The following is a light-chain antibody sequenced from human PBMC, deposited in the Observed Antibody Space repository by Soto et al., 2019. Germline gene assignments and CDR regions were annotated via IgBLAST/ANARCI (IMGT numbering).Light chain of an antibody. CDR2: DVS. CDR3: SSYTSSSTQV. CDR1: SSDVGGYNY. V-gene: IGLV2-14*01. J-gene: IGLJ1*01. Sequence: SALTQPASVSGSPGQSITISCTGTSSDVGGYNYVSWYQQHPGKAPKLMIYDVSNRPSGVSNRFSGSKSGNTASLTISWLQAEDEADYYCSSYTSSSTQVFGTGTKVTV.